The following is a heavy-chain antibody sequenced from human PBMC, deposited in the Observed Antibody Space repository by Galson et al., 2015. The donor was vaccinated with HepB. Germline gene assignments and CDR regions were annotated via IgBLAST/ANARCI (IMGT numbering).Heavy chain of an antibody. D-gene: IGHD5-24*01. J-gene: IGHJ4*02. CDR1: GGTFNSFG. CDR2: IVPILGTA. Sequence: SVKVSCKASGGTFNSFGINWLRQVPGQGLEWMADIVPILGTANYAQKFQGTVTLTADESTSTVYLELSSLKSEDTAVYYCARYRREMAAFDSWGQGTLVTVSS. CDR3: ARYRREMAAFDS. V-gene: IGHV1-69*13.